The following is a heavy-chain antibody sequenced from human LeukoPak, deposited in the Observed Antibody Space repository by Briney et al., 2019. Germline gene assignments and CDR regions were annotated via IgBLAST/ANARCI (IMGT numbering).Heavy chain of an antibody. CDR1: GGSFSGYY. V-gene: IGHV4-34*01. Sequence: PSETLSLTCAVYGGSFSGYYWSWIRQPPGKGLEWIGEINHSGSTNYNPSLKSRVTISVDTSKNQFSLKLSSVTAADTAVYYCARGLRYDYVWGSYRKMYYFDYWGQGTLVTVSS. J-gene: IGHJ4*02. D-gene: IGHD3-16*02. CDR2: INHSGST. CDR3: ARGLRYDYVWGSYRKMYYFDY.